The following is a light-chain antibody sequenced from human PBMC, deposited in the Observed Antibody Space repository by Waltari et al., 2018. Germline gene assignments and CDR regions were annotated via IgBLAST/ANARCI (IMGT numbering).Light chain of an antibody. V-gene: IGKV1-9*01. CDR2: AAS. Sequence: IQLTQSPSSLSASVGDRVTITCRASQGISSYLAWYQQKPGKAPNLLIYAASTLQRGVPSRFSGSGSGTDFTLTISSLQPEDFATYYCQQCNTTPLTFGPGTRLEIK. J-gene: IGKJ5*01. CDR3: QQCNTTPLT. CDR1: QGISSY.